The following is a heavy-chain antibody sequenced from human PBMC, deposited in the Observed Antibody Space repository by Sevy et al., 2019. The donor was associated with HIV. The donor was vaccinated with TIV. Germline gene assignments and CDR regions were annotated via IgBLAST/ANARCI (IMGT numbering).Heavy chain of an antibody. V-gene: IGHV1-46*03. Sequence: ASVKVSCKASGYTFTSYYMHWVRQAPGQGLEWMGVINPSGDATTYAQKFQGRITLTRDTPTRTIYMELTSRRSEDTAVYYCARPAGNYEDFFDYLGQGTLVTVSS. J-gene: IGHJ4*02. CDR3: ARPAGNYEDFFDY. D-gene: IGHD3-3*01. CDR2: INPSGDAT. CDR1: GYTFTSYY.